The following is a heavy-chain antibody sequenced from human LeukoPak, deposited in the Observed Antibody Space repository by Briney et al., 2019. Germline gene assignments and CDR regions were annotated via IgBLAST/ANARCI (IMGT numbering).Heavy chain of an antibody. CDR2: ISDSVGRT. V-gene: IGHV3-23*01. CDR1: GITLSNYG. CDR3: AKRGVVIRVILVGFHKEANYFDS. Sequence: GGSLRLSCAVSGITLSNYGMSWVRQAPGQGLEWVAGISDSVGRTNYADSVKGRFTISRDNPKNTLYLQMNSLRAEDTAVYFCAKRGVVIRVILVGFHKEANYFDSWGQGALVTVSS. J-gene: IGHJ4*02. D-gene: IGHD3-22*01.